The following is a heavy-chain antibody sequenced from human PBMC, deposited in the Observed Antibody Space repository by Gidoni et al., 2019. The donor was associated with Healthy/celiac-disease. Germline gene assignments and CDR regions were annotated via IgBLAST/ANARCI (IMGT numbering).Heavy chain of an antibody. CDR2: ISSSSSTI. CDR1: GFTFSSDS. J-gene: IGHJ4*02. CDR3: ARDPGYSSSWSPPIDY. D-gene: IGHD6-13*01. Sequence: EVQLVESGGGLVQPGGSLRLSCAASGFTFSSDSMNWVRQAPGKGLEWVSYISSSSSTIYYADSVKGRFTISRDNAKNSLYLQMNSLRDEDTAVYYCARDPGYSSSWSPPIDYWGQGTLVTVSS. V-gene: IGHV3-48*02.